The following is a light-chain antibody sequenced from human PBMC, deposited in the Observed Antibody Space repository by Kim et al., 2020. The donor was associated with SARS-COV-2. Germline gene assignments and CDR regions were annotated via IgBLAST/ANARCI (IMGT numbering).Light chain of an antibody. Sequence: QSVLTQPPSVSAAPGQKVTISCSGSNSNIGNNYVSWYQQLPGTAPKLLIYDNSKRPSAIPDRFSGSKSATSATLGITGLQTGDEADYYCGTWDSSLSVWVFGGGTKLTVL. CDR3: GTWDSSLSVWV. J-gene: IGLJ3*02. V-gene: IGLV1-51*01. CDR1: NSNIGNNY. CDR2: DNS.